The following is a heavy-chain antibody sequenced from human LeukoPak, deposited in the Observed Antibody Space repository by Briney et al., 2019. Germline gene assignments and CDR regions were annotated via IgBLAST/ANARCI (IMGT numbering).Heavy chain of an antibody. J-gene: IGHJ4*02. CDR3: ARAAYSGSYHSDY. Sequence: SETLSLTCTVSGGSVNSGSYYWNWIRQPPGKGLEWIGYIYYSGSTNYNPSLKSRVTISVDTSKNQFSLKLSSVSAADTAVYYCARAAYSGSYHSDYWGQGTLVTVSS. V-gene: IGHV4-61*01. CDR1: GGSVNSGSYY. D-gene: IGHD1-26*01. CDR2: IYYSGST.